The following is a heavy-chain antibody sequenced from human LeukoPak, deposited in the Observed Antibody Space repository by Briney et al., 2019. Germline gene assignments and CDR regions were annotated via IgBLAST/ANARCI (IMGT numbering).Heavy chain of an antibody. CDR1: GFTFSSYA. V-gene: IGHV3-23*01. J-gene: IGHJ5*02. CDR3: AKDRLLWFGDINNWFDP. D-gene: IGHD3-10*01. Sequence: GGSLRLSCAASGFTFSSYAMSWGRQAPGKGLEWVAAISGSGGSTYYADCVKGRFTISRDNSKNTLYMQMNSLRSEDKALYYCAKDRLLWFGDINNWFDPWGQGTLVTVSS. CDR2: ISGSGGST.